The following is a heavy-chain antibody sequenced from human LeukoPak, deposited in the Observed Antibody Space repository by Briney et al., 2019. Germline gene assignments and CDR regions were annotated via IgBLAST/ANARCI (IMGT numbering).Heavy chain of an antibody. D-gene: IGHD3-10*01. V-gene: IGHV3-11*06. CDR3: ARDRRILWFGEDETGPNWFGP. CDR2: ISSSSSYT. J-gene: IGHJ5*02. Sequence: GGSLRLSCAASGFTFSDYYMSWIRQAPGQGLEWVSYISSSSSYTNYADSVKGRFTISRDNAKNSLYLQMNSLRAEDTAVYYCARDRRILWFGEDETGPNWFGPWGQGTLVTVSS. CDR1: GFTFSDYY.